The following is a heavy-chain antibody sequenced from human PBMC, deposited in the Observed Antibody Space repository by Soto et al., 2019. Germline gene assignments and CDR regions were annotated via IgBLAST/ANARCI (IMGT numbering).Heavy chain of an antibody. CDR1: GYTFTSYA. CDR2: INTGKGNT. D-gene: IGHD2-2*01. V-gene: IGHV1-3*04. J-gene: IGHJ6*02. CDR3: AVLGYCSSTSCPDPYYGMDV. Sequence: ASVKVSCKASGYTFTSYAMHWVRQAPGQSLEWMGWINTGKGNTKYSQKFQGRVTITRDTSASTGYMELSSLRSEDTAVYYCAVLGYCSSTSCPDPYYGMDVWGQGTTVTVSS.